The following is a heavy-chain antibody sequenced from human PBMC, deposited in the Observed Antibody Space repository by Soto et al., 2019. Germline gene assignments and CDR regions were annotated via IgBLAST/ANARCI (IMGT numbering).Heavy chain of an antibody. CDR3: ADLGRYQYY. D-gene: IGHD1-26*01. Sequence: GSLRLSCAASGFIFSSYAMGWVRQAPGKGLDWVSSISAGGDGTCYADSVKGRFTISRDNSKNTVYLQMSSLRADDTAVYYCADLGRYQYYWGLGTLLTASS. V-gene: IGHV3-23*01. CDR1: GFIFSSYA. J-gene: IGHJ4*02. CDR2: ISAGGDGT.